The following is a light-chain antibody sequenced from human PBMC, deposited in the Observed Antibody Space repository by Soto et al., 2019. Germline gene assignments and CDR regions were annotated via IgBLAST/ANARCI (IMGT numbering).Light chain of an antibody. J-gene: IGLJ1*01. CDR2: DTS. CDR3: LLSCGGAHV. Sequence: QTVVTLEPSLTVSPGGTVTLTCGSSTGAVTSGHYPYWFQQKPGQAPRTLIYDTSDKHSWTPARFSGSLLGGKAALTLSGAQPEDEADYYCLLSCGGAHVFGTGTKLTVL. V-gene: IGLV7-46*01. CDR1: TGAVTSGHY.